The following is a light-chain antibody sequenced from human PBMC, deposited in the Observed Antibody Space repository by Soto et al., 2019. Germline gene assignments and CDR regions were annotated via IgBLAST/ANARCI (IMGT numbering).Light chain of an antibody. Sequence: QSALTQPRSVSGSPGQSVTISCTGTRSDVGGYNYVSWYQQHPGKAPKVMIYDVSERPSGVPDRFSGSKSGNTASLTISGLQAEDEADYYCCSYAGSPRDVFGTGTKVTGL. J-gene: IGLJ1*01. V-gene: IGLV2-11*01. CDR3: CSYAGSPRDV. CDR1: RSDVGGYNY. CDR2: DVS.